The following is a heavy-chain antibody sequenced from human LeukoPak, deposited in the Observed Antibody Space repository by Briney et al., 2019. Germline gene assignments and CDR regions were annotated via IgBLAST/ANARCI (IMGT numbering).Heavy chain of an antibody. CDR1: GYSTSSGYY. J-gene: IGHJ2*01. CDR3: ARVYYSSSYDYWYFDL. Sequence: SETLSLTCTVSGYSTSSGYYWGWIRQPPGKGLEWIGTFYHGGSTYYNPSLKSRVTISVDTSKNQFSLKLSSVTAADTAVYYCARVYYSSSYDYWYFDLWGRGTLVTVSS. V-gene: IGHV4-38-2*02. CDR2: FYHGGST. D-gene: IGHD6-13*01.